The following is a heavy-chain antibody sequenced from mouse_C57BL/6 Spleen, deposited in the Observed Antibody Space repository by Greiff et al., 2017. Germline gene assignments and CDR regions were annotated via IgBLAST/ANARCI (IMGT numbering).Heavy chain of an antibody. D-gene: IGHD1-1*01. CDR3: ARARDYGSSYWYFDV. CDR2: IDPSDSET. V-gene: IGHV1-52*01. Sequence: QVQLQQPGAELVRPGSSVKLSCKASGYTFTSYWMHWVKQRPIQGLEWIGNIDPSDSETHYNQKFKDKATLTVDKSSSTAYMQLSSLTSEDSAVYDCARARDYGSSYWYFDVWGTGTTVTVSS. CDR1: GYTFTSYW. J-gene: IGHJ1*03.